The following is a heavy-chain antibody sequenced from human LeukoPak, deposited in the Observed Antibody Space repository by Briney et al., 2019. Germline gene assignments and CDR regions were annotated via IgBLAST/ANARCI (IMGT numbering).Heavy chain of an antibody. V-gene: IGHV3-30*04. J-gene: IGHJ4*02. CDR1: GFTFSSYA. D-gene: IGHD3-22*01. CDR3: ARALEHYYDSSGYYLGY. CDR2: ISYDGSNK. Sequence: GGSLRLSCAASGFTFSSYAMHWVRKAPGKGLEWVAVISYDGSNKYYADHVKGRFTISRDNSKNTLYLQMNSLTAEDTAVYYCARALEHYYDSSGYYLGYWGQGTLVTVSS.